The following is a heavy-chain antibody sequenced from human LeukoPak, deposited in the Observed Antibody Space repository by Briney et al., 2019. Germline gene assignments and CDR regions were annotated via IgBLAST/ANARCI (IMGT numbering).Heavy chain of an antibody. CDR3: ARRGFGELSNLNFDY. CDR2: IYSSGST. D-gene: IGHD3-10*01. CDR1: GASISGSGYY. Sequence: KTSETLSLTCAVSGASISGSGYYWGWIRQPPGKGLEWIGNIYSSGSTYYNASLQSRVTISIDTSNNHFSLRLNSVTAADTAVYYCARRGFGELSNLNFDYWGQGTLVTVSS. J-gene: IGHJ4*02. V-gene: IGHV4-39*02.